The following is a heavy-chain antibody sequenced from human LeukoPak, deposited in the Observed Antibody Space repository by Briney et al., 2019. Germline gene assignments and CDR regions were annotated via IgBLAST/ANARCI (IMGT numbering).Heavy chain of an antibody. CDR2: IYYSGST. Sequence: SETLSLTCTVSGGSISSSSYYWGWIRQPPGKGLEWIGSIYYSGSTYYNPSLKSRVTISVDTSKNQFSLKLSSVTAADTAVYYCARAYDILTGYGCWFDPWGQGTLVTVSS. V-gene: IGHV4-39*07. CDR3: ARAYDILTGYGCWFDP. CDR1: GGSISSSSYY. J-gene: IGHJ5*02. D-gene: IGHD3-9*01.